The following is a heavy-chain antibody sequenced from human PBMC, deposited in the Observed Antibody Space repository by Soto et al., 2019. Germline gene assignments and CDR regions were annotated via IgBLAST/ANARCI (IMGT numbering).Heavy chain of an antibody. CDR3: AKDLRTPVTATGDY. J-gene: IGHJ4*02. D-gene: IGHD4-17*01. CDR2: ISSDGSKE. V-gene: IGHV3-30*18. Sequence: QMRLVASGGGVVQPGGSLKITCAASGLSISNFVLHWVRQAPGKGLDWLTLISSDGSKEYYADSVKGRFTISRDNSKNRMYLQMDNLRGEDTAMYYCAKDLRTPVTATGDYWGQGTLVTVSS. CDR1: GLSISNFV.